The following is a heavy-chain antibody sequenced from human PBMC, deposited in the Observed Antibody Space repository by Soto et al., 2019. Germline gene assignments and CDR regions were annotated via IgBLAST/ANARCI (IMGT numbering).Heavy chain of an antibody. J-gene: IGHJ4*02. CDR3: ARDREYSYGYLDY. CDR1: GFTFG. D-gene: IGHD5-18*01. Sequence: EVQLVESGGGLVQPGRSLRLSCATSGFTFGHVLGPASSREGPGMRLRESYADSVKGRFTISRDNSKNTLYLQMNSLRAEDTAVYYCARDREYSYGYLDYWGQGTLVTVS. V-gene: IGHV3-9*01.